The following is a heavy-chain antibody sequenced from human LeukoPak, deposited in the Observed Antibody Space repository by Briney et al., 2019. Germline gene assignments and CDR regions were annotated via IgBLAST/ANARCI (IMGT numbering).Heavy chain of an antibody. J-gene: IGHJ4*02. CDR2: IYTSGST. Sequence: KPSETLSLTCTVSGGSISSYYWNWIRQPAGKGLEWIGRIYTSGSTTYNPSLKSRVTISLDTSKNHFSLKLTSVTAADTAVYYCARARVVEPFDYWGQGTLVTVSS. D-gene: IGHD4-23*01. CDR3: ARARVVEPFDY. V-gene: IGHV4-4*07. CDR1: GGSISSYY.